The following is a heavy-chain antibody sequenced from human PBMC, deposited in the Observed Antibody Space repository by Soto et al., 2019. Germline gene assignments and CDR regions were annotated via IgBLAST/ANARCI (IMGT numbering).Heavy chain of an antibody. J-gene: IGHJ4*02. D-gene: IGHD6-13*01. CDR3: ARLSGSWTPDY. CDR2: IFPGDSDT. V-gene: IGHV5-51*01. Sequence: PGESLKISCKGSGYSFINYWIGWVRQMPGKGLESMGIIFPGDSDTRYSPSFQGQVTISVDKSINTAYLQWNSLKASDIAMYYCARLSGSWTPDYWGLGTLVTVSS. CDR1: GYSFINYW.